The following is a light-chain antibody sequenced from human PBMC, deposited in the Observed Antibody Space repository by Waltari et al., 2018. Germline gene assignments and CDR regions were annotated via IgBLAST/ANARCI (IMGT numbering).Light chain of an antibody. CDR1: TIDLGGYNY. CDR3: CSFTSSSTWV. Sequence: QSALTQSASVSGSLGQSLTMSCTGTTIDLGGYNYVSWYQQHPGKAPQPILYDVTSRPPGVSNRFSGSKSGNTASLTISGLQAEDEADYYCCSFTSSSTWVFGGGTKLTVL. J-gene: IGLJ3*02. V-gene: IGLV2-14*03. CDR2: DVT.